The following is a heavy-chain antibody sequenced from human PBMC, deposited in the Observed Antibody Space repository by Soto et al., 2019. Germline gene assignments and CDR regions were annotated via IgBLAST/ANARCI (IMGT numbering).Heavy chain of an antibody. CDR2: IYYNGNT. V-gene: IGHV4-59*08. D-gene: IGHD3-22*01. CDR1: GGSINGYY. J-gene: IGHJ5*02. CDR3: ARSYYDATGFAVDP. Sequence: SETLSLTCTVSGGSINGYYWSWIRQPPGKGLEWIGYIYYNGNTYLKPSLKSRVTMSVDTSKNQFSLKVTSVTAADTAVYYCARSYYDATGFAVDPWGQGTLVTAPQ.